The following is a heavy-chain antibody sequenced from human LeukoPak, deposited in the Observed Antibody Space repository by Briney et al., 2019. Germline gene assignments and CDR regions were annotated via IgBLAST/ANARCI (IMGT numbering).Heavy chain of an antibody. CDR3: AKDPLRMATAFFDY. Sequence: ASVKVSCKASGYIFSDYYMHWVRQAPGQGLEWLGWINPKSGAADYGQQFRGRVTMTRDTSINTDYMEMKRVTSDDTAVYYCAKDPLRMATAFFDYWGQGTLVTVSS. V-gene: IGHV1-2*02. D-gene: IGHD5-24*01. J-gene: IGHJ4*02. CDR2: INPKSGAA. CDR1: GYIFSDYY.